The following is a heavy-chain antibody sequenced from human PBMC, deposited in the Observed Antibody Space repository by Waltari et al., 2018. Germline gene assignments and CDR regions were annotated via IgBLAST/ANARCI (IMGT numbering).Heavy chain of an antibody. CDR2: ISSSSSYL. CDR1: GFTFSSYS. D-gene: IGHD2-8*02. Sequence: VQLVQSGSELKKPGASVKVSCKASGFTFSSYSMNWVRQAPGKGLEWVSSISSSSSYLYYADSVKGQFTISRDNAKNSLYLQMNSRRAEDTAVYYCARSRCTGGVCYAFDIWGQGTMVTVSS. V-gene: IGHV3-21*01. J-gene: IGHJ3*02. CDR3: ARSRCTGGVCYAFDI.